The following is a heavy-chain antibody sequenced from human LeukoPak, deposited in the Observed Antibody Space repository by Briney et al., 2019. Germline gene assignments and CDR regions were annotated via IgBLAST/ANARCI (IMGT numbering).Heavy chain of an antibody. J-gene: IGHJ5*02. Sequence: GESLQISCKGSGYRFSSYWIGWVRQMPGKGLEWMGIIYPGDSDTRYSPSFQGQVTTSADKSISTAYLQWSSLKASDTAMYYCAKGYCSSTTCYPGVWFDPWGQGTLVTVSS. CDR3: AKGYCSSTTCYPGVWFDP. D-gene: IGHD2-2*01. CDR2: IYPGDSDT. CDR1: GYRFSSYW. V-gene: IGHV5-51*01.